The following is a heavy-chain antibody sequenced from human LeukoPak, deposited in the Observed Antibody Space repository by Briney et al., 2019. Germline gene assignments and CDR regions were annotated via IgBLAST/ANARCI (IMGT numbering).Heavy chain of an antibody. J-gene: IGHJ5*02. Sequence: SETLSLTCVVHGGSFIDYYWTFIRQPPGKGLEWIGEINHSGNTNYNPSLKSRVAISVDTSKNQFSLKLSSVTAADTAVYYCARHGYGWVGNWFDPWGQGTLVTVSS. CDR1: GGSFIDYY. D-gene: IGHD6-19*01. CDR2: INHSGNT. V-gene: IGHV4-34*01. CDR3: ARHGYGWVGNWFDP.